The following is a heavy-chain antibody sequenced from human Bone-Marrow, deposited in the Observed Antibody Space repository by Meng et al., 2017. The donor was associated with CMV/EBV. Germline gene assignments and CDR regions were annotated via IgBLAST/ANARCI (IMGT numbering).Heavy chain of an antibody. V-gene: IGHV4-31*02. CDR2: IYYSGST. Sequence: ATSSGGYDWSWLRRHPEKGLGWIGYIYYSGSTYYKTNHKSRVTISVDTSKSQFSQKLSSVTAADAAVYYCARAVKTIFGVIINMVDSRGQGTLVTVSS. D-gene: IGHD3-3*01. J-gene: IGHJ4*02. CDR3: ARAVKTIFGVIINMVDS. CDR1: ATSSGGYD.